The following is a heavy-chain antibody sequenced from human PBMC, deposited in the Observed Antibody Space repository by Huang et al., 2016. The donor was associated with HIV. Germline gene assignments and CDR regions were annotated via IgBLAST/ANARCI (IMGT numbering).Heavy chain of an antibody. CDR2: MYPGDSDT. J-gene: IGHJ4*02. Sequence: EVELVQSGTEVKKPGESLKISCKGSGYIFTTSWIGWVRQMPGKGLEWMGSMYPGDSDTRYSPSFQGKVTMSVDKSINTAYLHWSSLKASDTAMYYCARLAGGTWSYYFDLWGQGALVTVSS. V-gene: IGHV5-51*03. D-gene: IGHD3-10*01. CDR1: GYIFTTSW. CDR3: ARLAGGTWSYYFDL.